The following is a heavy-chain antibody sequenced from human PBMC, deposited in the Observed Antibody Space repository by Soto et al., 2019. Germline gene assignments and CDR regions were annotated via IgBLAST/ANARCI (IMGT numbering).Heavy chain of an antibody. CDR2: IIPIFGTA. D-gene: IGHD2-2*01. CDR3: ARWAGTEQLLTYLDY. Sequence: GASVKVSCKASGGTFSSYAISWVRQAPGQGLEWMGGIIPIFGTANYAQKFQGRVTITADKSTSTAYMELSSLRSEDTAVYYCARWAGTEQLLTYLDYWGQGTLVTVSS. J-gene: IGHJ4*02. V-gene: IGHV1-69*06. CDR1: GGTFSSYA.